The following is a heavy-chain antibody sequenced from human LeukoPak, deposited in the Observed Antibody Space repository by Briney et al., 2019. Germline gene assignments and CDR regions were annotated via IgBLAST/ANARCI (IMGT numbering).Heavy chain of an antibody. D-gene: IGHD6-6*01. CDR3: ARARGYYYYYYMYV. CDR2: INPNSGGT. J-gene: IGHJ6*03. CDR1: GYTFTGYY. Sequence: ASVKVSCKASGYTFTGYYMHWVRQAPGQGLEWMGWINPNSGGTNYAQKFQGRVTMTRDTSISTAYMELSRLRSDDTAVYYCARARGYYYYYYMYVWGKGTTVTVSS. V-gene: IGHV1-2*02.